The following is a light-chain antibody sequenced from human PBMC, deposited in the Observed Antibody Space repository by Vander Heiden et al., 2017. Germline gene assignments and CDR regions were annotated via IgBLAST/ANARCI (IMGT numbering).Light chain of an antibody. CDR1: SSDIGEYNY. V-gene: IGLV2-14*03. J-gene: IGLJ1*01. Sequence: QSALTQPASVSGSPGQSITISCTGTSSDIGEYNYVSWYQQHPGKAPKLIIFDVSDRPSGISNRFSGSKSGNTATLTISGLQTEDEAKYHCSSYTSSCTLVFGTGTEVTVL. CDR3: SSYTSSCTLV. CDR2: DVS.